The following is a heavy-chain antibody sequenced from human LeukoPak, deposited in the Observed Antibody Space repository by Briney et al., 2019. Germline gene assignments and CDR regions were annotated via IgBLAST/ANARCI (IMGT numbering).Heavy chain of an antibody. J-gene: IGHJ5*02. V-gene: IGHV1-18*01. CDR3: ARVTFGYDILTGYSNWFDP. D-gene: IGHD3-9*01. CDR2: ISAYNSNK. CDR1: GYTFSSYG. Sequence: GASVTLSCTASGYTFSSYGISWVRQAPGKGLEWMGWISAYNSNKNYAEKLQGRVTMATDTSKSTAYMDLRSLRSDDTAVYYCARVTFGYDILTGYSNWFDPWGQGTLVTVSS.